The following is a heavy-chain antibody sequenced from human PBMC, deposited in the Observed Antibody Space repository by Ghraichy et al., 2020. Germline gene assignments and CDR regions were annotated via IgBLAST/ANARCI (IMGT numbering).Heavy chain of an antibody. D-gene: IGHD3-10*01. J-gene: IGHJ4*02. CDR1: GFTFSTYA. CDR2: ISGSAGNT. CDR3: ARIIENGGSGSYPPLDY. Sequence: GGSLRLSCAASGFTFSTYALTWVRQAPGKGLEWVSSISGSAGNTYYADSVKGRFTISRDNSKNTLYVQMNSLRAEDTAVYYCARIIENGGSGSYPPLDYWAREPWSPSPQ. V-gene: IGHV3-23*01.